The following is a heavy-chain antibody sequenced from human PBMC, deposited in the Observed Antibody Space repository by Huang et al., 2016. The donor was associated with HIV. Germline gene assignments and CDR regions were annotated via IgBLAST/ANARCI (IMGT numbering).Heavy chain of an antibody. Sequence: QVQLVQSGAEVRRPGASLKVSCRASGGPFSTNAVSWVRKDPGPGLDGMGGMIPRFGTTNYAQRFQGKVTSTADESSSTVYRELSSLRSDDTAVYYCARQPYCGGDCAHYYYFYMDVWGKGTTVTVSS. J-gene: IGHJ6*03. CDR1: GGPFSTNA. CDR2: MIPRFGTT. D-gene: IGHD2-21*02. CDR3: ARQPYCGGDCAHYYYFYMDV. V-gene: IGHV1-69*13.